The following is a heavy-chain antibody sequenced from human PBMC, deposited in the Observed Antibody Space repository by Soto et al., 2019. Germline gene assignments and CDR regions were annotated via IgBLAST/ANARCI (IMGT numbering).Heavy chain of an antibody. Sequence: QVQLQESGPGLVKPSETLSLTCTVSGGSVSSGSYYWSWIRQPPGKGLEWIGYIYYSGSTNYNPPLKSRVTISVDTSKNQCSLKLSSVTAADTAVYYCARTVTVGYYYYGMDVWGQGTTVTVSS. D-gene: IGHD4-17*01. CDR1: GGSVSSGSYY. CDR2: IYYSGST. J-gene: IGHJ6*02. V-gene: IGHV4-61*01. CDR3: ARTVTVGYYYYGMDV.